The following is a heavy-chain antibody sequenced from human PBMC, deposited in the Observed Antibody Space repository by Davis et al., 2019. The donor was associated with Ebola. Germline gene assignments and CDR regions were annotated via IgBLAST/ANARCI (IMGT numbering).Heavy chain of an antibody. D-gene: IGHD3-22*01. CDR2: INPNSGGT. J-gene: IGHJ5*02. V-gene: IGHV1-2*04. CDR1: GYTFTGYY. Sequence: ASVKVSCKASGYTFTGYYMHWVRQAPGQGLEWMGRINPNSGGTNYAQKFQGWVTMTRDTSISTAYMELSRLRSDDTAVYYCARGGDYYDSSGTNWFDPWGQGTLVTVSS. CDR3: ARGGDYYDSSGTNWFDP.